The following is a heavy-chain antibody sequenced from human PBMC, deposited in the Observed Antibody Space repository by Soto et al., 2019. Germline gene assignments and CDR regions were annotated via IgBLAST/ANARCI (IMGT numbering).Heavy chain of an antibody. CDR1: GFAFSTYA. CDR3: AKERLPTPGQRFYFDS. CDR2: ILPDETG. Sequence: DVNLLQSGGGSAQPGGSLRLSCATSGFAFSTYAMTWVRQVPGRGLEWVSTILPDETGFYTVSVKGRFTISRDNFRGILYLQMHDLWVEDAAIYFCAKERLPTPGQRFYFDSWGQGSLVTVSS. V-gene: IGHV3-23*01. J-gene: IGHJ4*02.